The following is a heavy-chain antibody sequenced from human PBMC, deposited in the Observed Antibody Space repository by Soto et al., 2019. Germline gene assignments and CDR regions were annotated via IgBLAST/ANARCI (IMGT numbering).Heavy chain of an antibody. Sequence: EVQLLESGGGFLPPGGSLRLSCAASGFTFSSSAMSWVRQAPGQGLEWVSTVTGSGSNTYYGDSVKGLFTISRDNSKNTLYLQMNSLRAEDTAVYYCARGGCFDYWGQGTLVTVSS. CDR1: GFTFSSSA. J-gene: IGHJ4*02. CDR3: ARGGCFDY. CDR2: VTGSGSNT. D-gene: IGHD6-19*01. V-gene: IGHV3-23*01.